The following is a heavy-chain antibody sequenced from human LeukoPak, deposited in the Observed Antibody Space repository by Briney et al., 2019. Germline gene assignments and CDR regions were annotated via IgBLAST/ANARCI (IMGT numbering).Heavy chain of an antibody. J-gene: IGHJ4*02. CDR3: ARHYTPYSSGWLFDY. Sequence: SETLSLTCTVSGGSISSYYWSWIRQPPGKGLEWIGYIYYSGSTNYNPSLKSRVTISVDTSKNQFSPKLSSVTAADTAVYYCARHYTPYSSGWLFDYWGQGTLVTVSS. V-gene: IGHV4-59*08. CDR2: IYYSGST. CDR1: GGSISSYY. D-gene: IGHD6-19*01.